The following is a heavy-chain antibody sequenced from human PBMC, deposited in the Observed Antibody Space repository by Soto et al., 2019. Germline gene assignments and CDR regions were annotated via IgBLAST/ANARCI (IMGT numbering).Heavy chain of an antibody. Sequence: KVSCKASGYTFTSYGISWVRQAPGQGLEWMGWISAYNGNTNYAQKLQGRVTMTTDTSTSTAYMELRSLRSDDTAVYYCAREDCSSTSCYQYYYYYYGMDVWGQGATVTVSS. CDR3: AREDCSSTSCYQYYYYYYGMDV. CDR2: ISAYNGNT. D-gene: IGHD2-2*01. J-gene: IGHJ6*02. CDR1: GYTFTSYG. V-gene: IGHV1-18*01.